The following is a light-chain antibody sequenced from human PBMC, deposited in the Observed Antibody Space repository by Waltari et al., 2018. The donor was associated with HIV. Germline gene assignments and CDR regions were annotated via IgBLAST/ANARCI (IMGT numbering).Light chain of an antibody. Sequence: SSELAQDPAVSVALGQTVRITCQGDSVRTYYASWYQQKPGQAPVLVFYDRNNRPSVIPYRFSGSNSGDTASLTITGAQAEYEADYYCNSRDTIGHWFFGGGTKVTVL. V-gene: IGLV3-19*01. J-gene: IGLJ3*02. CDR1: SVRTYY. CDR2: DRN. CDR3: NSRDTIGHWF.